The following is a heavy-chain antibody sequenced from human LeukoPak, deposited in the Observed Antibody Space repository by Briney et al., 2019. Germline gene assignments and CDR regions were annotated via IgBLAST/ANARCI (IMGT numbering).Heavy chain of an antibody. Sequence: PGRSLRLSCAASGLSVGSNYMSWVRESPGRGLEWVSGIYSGGSTYYADSVKGRFTISRDNSKNTLYLEMYSLRPEDTAVYYCTKEFSWFGDRPGCFDPWGQGTQVTVSS. V-gene: IGHV3-53*01. D-gene: IGHD3-10*01. CDR1: GLSVGSNY. CDR2: IYSGGST. J-gene: IGHJ5*02. CDR3: TKEFSWFGDRPGCFDP.